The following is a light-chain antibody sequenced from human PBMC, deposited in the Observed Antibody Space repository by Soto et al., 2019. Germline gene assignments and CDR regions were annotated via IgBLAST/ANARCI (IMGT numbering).Light chain of an antibody. CDR3: CSYAGSSTSVV. J-gene: IGLJ2*01. CDR1: SSDVGSYNL. Sequence: QSARTQPASVSGSPGQSITISCTGTSSDVGSYNLVSWYQQHPGKAPKLMIYEVSKRPSGVSNRFSGSKSGNTASLTISGLQAEDEADYYCCSYAGSSTSVVFGGGTKLTVL. V-gene: IGLV2-23*02. CDR2: EVS.